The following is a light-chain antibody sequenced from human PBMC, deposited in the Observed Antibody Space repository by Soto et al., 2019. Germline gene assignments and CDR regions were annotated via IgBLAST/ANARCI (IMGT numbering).Light chain of an antibody. J-gene: IGKJ1*01. CDR1: QTISSW. V-gene: IGKV1-5*03. CDR2: KAS. Sequence: DIQLTQSPSTLSGSVGDRLTITCRASQTISSWLAWYQQTPGKAPKILIYKASTLKSGVPSRFRGSGSGTEFTLTISRLQPDDFSTYYCQHYNSSSEAFGQGTKVDIK. CDR3: QHYNSSSEA.